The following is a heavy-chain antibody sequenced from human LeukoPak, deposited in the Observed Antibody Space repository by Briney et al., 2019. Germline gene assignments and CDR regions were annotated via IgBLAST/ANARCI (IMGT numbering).Heavy chain of an antibody. CDR2: IYSGGST. CDR3: ARGRVGANFGY. J-gene: IGHJ4*02. V-gene: IGHV3-66*01. D-gene: IGHD1-26*01. CDR1: GFTVSSNY. Sequence: GGSLRLSCAASGFTVSSNYMSWVRQAPGKGLEWVSVIYSGGSTYYADSVKGRFTISRDNSKNTLYLQMNSLRAEDTAVYYCARGRVGANFGYWGQGTLVTVSS.